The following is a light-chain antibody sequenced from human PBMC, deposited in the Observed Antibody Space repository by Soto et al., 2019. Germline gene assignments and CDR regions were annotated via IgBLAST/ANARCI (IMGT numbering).Light chain of an antibody. CDR2: AAS. CDR1: QDISSG. V-gene: IGKV1D-12*01. J-gene: IGKJ5*01. Sequence: DIQMTQSPSSVSASVGDRVTITCRASQDISSGLAWYQQRPGKAPNLLIYAASSLQSGVPSRFSGSESGTDFTLTISSRQPEDVATYFCQRRNSFPITFGQGTRLEIK. CDR3: QRRNSFPIT.